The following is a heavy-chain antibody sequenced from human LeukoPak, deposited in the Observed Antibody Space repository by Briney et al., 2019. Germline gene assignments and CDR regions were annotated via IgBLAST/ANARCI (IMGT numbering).Heavy chain of an antibody. J-gene: IGHJ6*02. CDR2: INHSGST. CDR1: GGSFSGYY. V-gene: IGHV4-34*01. CDR3: ARGPRHYYYGMDV. Sequence: SETLSLTCAVYGGSFSGYYWSWIRQPPGKGPEWIGEINHSGSTNYNPSLKSRVTISVDTSKNQFSLKLSSVTAADTAVYYCARGPRHYYYGMDVWGQGTTVTVSS.